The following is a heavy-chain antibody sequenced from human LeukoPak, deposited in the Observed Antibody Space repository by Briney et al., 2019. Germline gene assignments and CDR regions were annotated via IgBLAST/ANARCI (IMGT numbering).Heavy chain of an antibody. J-gene: IGHJ6*02. V-gene: IGHV4-38-2*02. CDR2: IYNSGTT. Sequence: SGTLSLTCTVSGYYIRSGFYWGWIRQPPGKGLEWIGGIYNSGTTYYNPALKSRVTVSVDTSKNQFSLELTSVTVADTAVYLCARGGRFGGSVSHYGMDVWGQGTTVTVSS. D-gene: IGHD3-16*01. CDR1: GYYIRSGFY. CDR3: ARGGRFGGSVSHYGMDV.